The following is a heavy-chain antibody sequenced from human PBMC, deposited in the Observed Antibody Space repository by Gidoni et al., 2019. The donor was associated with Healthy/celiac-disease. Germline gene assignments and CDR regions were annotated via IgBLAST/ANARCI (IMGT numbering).Heavy chain of an antibody. CDR3: ARDRRLADYDYVWGSYRSGAFDI. Sequence: QVQLVESGGGVVQPGRSLRLSCAASGFTFSIYGMHWVRQAPGKGLEWVAVIWYDGSNKYYADYVKGRFTISRDNSKNTLYLQMNSLRAEDTAVYYCARDRRLADYDYVWGSYRSGAFDIWGQGTMVTVSS. D-gene: IGHD3-16*02. J-gene: IGHJ3*02. CDR1: GFTFSIYG. V-gene: IGHV3-33*01. CDR2: IWYDGSNK.